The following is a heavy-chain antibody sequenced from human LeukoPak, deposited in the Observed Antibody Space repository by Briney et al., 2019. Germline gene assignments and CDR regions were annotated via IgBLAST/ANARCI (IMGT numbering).Heavy chain of an antibody. J-gene: IGHJ6*03. Sequence: SETLSLTCAVYGGSFSGYYWSWIRQPAGKGLEWIGEINHSGSTNYNPSLKSRVTISVDTSKNQFSLKLSSVTAADTAVYYCARGRGYSSGWYYYYYYMDVWGKGTTVTVSS. D-gene: IGHD6-19*01. CDR2: INHSGST. V-gene: IGHV4-34*01. CDR3: ARGRGYSSGWYYYYYYMDV. CDR1: GGSFSGYY.